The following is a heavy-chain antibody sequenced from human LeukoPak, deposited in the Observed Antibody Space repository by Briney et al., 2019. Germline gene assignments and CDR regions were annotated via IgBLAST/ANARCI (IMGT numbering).Heavy chain of an antibody. CDR1: GFTLSSYS. Sequence: PGRSLRLSCAASGFTLSSYSMNWVRQAPGKGLEWVSYISSSSSTIYYADSVKGRFTISRDNAKNSLYLQMNSLRAEDTAVYYCASPGVVPAAITYYYYYYMDVWGKGTTVTVSS. CDR2: ISSSSSTI. CDR3: ASPGVVPAAITYYYYYYMDV. J-gene: IGHJ6*03. D-gene: IGHD2-2*02. V-gene: IGHV3-48*01.